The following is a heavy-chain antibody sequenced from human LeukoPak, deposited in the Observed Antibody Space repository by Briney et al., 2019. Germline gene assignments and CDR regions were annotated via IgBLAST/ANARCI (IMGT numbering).Heavy chain of an antibody. D-gene: IGHD3-10*01. CDR3: ARSGTKFGEFSDWFDP. Sequence: ASVKVSCKTSGYTFNNYGITWVRQAPGQGLEWMGWFSAYNGYTNYAQKVQGRVTMTIDSSASTAYMELRSLTSDDTAVYYCARSGTKFGEFSDWFDPWGQGTLVTVSS. CDR1: GYTFNNYG. V-gene: IGHV1-18*01. J-gene: IGHJ5*02. CDR2: FSAYNGYT.